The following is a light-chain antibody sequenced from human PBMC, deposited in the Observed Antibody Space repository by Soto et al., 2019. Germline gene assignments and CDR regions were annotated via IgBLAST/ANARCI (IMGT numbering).Light chain of an antibody. J-gene: IGKJ1*01. CDR3: QQYGSSGT. V-gene: IGKV3-20*01. CDR1: QSVSNNY. CDR2: GAS. Sequence: EIVLTQSPGTLSLSPGERATLSCRASQSVSNNYLAWYQQKPGQAPRLLIYGASNRATGIPDRFSGSGSGTDFTLTISRLEPEDSAVYSCQQYGSSGTFGQGTKVEIK.